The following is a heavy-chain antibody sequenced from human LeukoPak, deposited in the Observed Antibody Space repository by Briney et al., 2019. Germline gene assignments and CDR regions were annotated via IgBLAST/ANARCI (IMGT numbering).Heavy chain of an antibody. CDR1: GYTFTSYY. CDR3: ARTPDYYDGSGSDTTYCFDY. J-gene: IGHJ4*02. D-gene: IGHD3-22*01. V-gene: IGHV1-46*01. CDR2: INPSGGST. Sequence: GASVKVSRKASGYTFTSYYIHWVRQAPGQGLEWMGIINPSGGSTNYAQKFQGRVSMTRDTSTSTVYMELSGLRSEDTAVYYCARTPDYYDGSGSDTTYCFDYWGQGTLVTVSS.